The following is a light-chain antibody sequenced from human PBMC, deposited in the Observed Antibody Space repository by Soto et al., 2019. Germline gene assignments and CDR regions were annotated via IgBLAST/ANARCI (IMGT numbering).Light chain of an antibody. V-gene: IGKV3-11*01. CDR1: QSVSSY. J-gene: IGKJ3*01. CDR2: DAS. Sequence: ENLFTQSPATLSFSPGEKATPSRRASQSVSSYLAWYQQKPGQAPRLLIYDASNRATGIPARFSGSGSGTDFTLTISSLEPEDFAVYYCQQRSNWLTFGPGT. CDR3: QQRSNWLT.